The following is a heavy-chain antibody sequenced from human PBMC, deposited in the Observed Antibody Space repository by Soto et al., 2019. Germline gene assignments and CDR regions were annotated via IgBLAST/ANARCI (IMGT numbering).Heavy chain of an antibody. J-gene: IGHJ4*02. CDR3: AKRRGAGGHFDY. CDR2: VSIGGST. D-gene: IGHD2-15*01. CDR1: GFTFSSYA. V-gene: IGHV3-23*01. Sequence: PGGSLRLSCAASGFTFSSYAMGWVRQGPGKGLEWVAVVSIGGSTHYADSARGRFTISRDNSENTLSLQMNSLTAEDTAVYFCAKRRGAGGHFDYWGQGAMVTVSS.